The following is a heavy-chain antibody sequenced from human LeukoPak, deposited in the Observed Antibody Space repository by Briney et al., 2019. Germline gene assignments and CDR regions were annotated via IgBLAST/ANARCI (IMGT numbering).Heavy chain of an antibody. D-gene: IGHD3-10*01. CDR3: ARALITMVRGALNYYYYYGMDV. J-gene: IGHJ6*02. CDR1: GGTFSSYA. Sequence: SVKVSCKASGGTFSSYAISWVRQAPGQGLEWMGGIIPIFGTANYAQKFQGRVTITADESTSTAYMELSSLRSEDTAVYYCARALITMVRGALNYYYYYGMDVWGQGTTVTVSS. CDR2: IIPIFGTA. V-gene: IGHV1-69*13.